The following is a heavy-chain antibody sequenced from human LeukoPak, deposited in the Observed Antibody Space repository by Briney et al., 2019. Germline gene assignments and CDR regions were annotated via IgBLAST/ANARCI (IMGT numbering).Heavy chain of an antibody. CDR3: ASHTYYYSSGSFAY. CDR2: MNPSSGNT. CDR1: GYTFTSYD. D-gene: IGHD3-10*01. Sequence: AASVKVSCKASGYTFTSYDINWVRQATGQGPEWMGWMNPSSGNTGYAQRFQGRVTMTRDTSINTAYLELSSLRSEDTAVYYCASHTYYYSSGSFAYWGQGTLVTVSS. V-gene: IGHV1-8*01. J-gene: IGHJ4*02.